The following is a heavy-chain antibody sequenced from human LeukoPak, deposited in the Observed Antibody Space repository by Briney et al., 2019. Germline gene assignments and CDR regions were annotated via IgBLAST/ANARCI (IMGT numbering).Heavy chain of an antibody. CDR2: ISAYNGNT. CDR3: ARDPGYYDSSGMGYFDY. D-gene: IGHD3-22*01. J-gene: IGHJ4*02. Sequence: GASVKVSCKASGYTFTSYGISWVRQAPGRGLEWMGWISAYNGNTNYAQKLQGRVTMTTDTSTSAAYMELRSLRSDDTAVYYCARDPGYYDSSGMGYFDYWGQGTLVTVSS. CDR1: GYTFTSYG. V-gene: IGHV1-18*01.